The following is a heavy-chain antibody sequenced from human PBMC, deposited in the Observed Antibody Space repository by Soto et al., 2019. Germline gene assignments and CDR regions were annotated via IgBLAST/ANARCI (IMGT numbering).Heavy chain of an antibody. J-gene: IGHJ4*02. CDR3: ARESPRYYYDSSGSANFDS. V-gene: IGHV4-30-4*01. Sequence: QVQLQESGPGLVKPSQTLSLTCTVSGGSISSGDYYWSWIRQPPGRGLEGIGYIDHSGTTYYTPSLRSRVSMSADKSKNQFSLKLSSVTAADTAVYYCARESPRYYYDSSGSANFDSWGQGTRVTVSS. CDR2: IDHSGTT. CDR1: GGSISSGDYY. D-gene: IGHD3-22*01.